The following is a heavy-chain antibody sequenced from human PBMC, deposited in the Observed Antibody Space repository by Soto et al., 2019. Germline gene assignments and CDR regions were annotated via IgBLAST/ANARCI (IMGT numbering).Heavy chain of an antibody. D-gene: IGHD3-22*01. Sequence: QVQLVQSGAEVKKPGSSVKVSCKASGGNFSSYAISWVRQAPGQGLEWMGGIIPIFGTANYAQKFQGRVRITADESTSKAYMELSSLRSEDTAVYYCARVPRPSYYYDSSGYYWDFDLWGRGTLVTVSS. CDR3: ARVPRPSYYYDSSGYYWDFDL. V-gene: IGHV1-69*01. CDR2: IIPIFGTA. CDR1: GGNFSSYA. J-gene: IGHJ2*01.